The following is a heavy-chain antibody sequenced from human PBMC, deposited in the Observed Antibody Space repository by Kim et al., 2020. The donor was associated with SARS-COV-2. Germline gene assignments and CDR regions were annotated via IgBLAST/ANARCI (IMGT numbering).Heavy chain of an antibody. V-gene: IGHV4-34*01. J-gene: IGHJ6*02. Sequence: SETLSLTCAVYGGSLSGYYWSWIRQPPGKGLEWIGKIHESGNINYNPSLTSRVPMSIDTSKNQFSLRLTSLTAADTAFYYCTRGRAGVVTAPILGIGPHYDCVIFDVWGRGAPVTVSS. D-gene: IGHD3-10*01. CDR3: TRGRAGVVTAPILGIGPHYDCVIFDV. CDR2: IHESGNI. CDR1: GGSLSGYY.